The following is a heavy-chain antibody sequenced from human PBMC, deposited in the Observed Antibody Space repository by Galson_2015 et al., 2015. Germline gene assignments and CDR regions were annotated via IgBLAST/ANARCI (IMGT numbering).Heavy chain of an antibody. CDR3: AKLGIAAAAAGDAFDI. D-gene: IGHD6-13*01. Sequence: SLRLSCAASGFTFSSYGMHWVRQAPGKGLEWVAVISYDGNNKYYADSVKGRFTISRDNSKNTLYLQMNSLRAEDTAVYYCAKLGIAAAAAGDAFDIWGQGTMVTVSS. CDR2: ISYDGNNK. V-gene: IGHV3-30*18. J-gene: IGHJ3*02. CDR1: GFTFSSYG.